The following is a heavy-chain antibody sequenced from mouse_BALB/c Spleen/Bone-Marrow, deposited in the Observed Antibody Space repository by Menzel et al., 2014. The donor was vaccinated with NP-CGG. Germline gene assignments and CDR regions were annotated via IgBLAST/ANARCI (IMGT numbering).Heavy chain of an antibody. CDR3: ARQYGNYFDY. CDR2: IYPGDGDT. V-gene: IGHV1-80*01. J-gene: IGHJ2*01. Sequence: VKVVESGAELVRPGSSVKISCKASGYAFSSYWMNWVKQRPGQGLEWIGQIYPGDGDTNYNGKFKGKATLTADKSSSTAYMQLSSPTSEDSAVYFCARQYGNYFDYWGQGTTLTVSS. D-gene: IGHD2-10*02. CDR1: GYAFSSYW.